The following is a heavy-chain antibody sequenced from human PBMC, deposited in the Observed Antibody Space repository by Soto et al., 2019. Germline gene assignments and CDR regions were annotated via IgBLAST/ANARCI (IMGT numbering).Heavy chain of an antibody. V-gene: IGHV3-30*07. Sequence: QGLLMESGGGVVLPGKSLRLSCAASGLPFSGYAMHWVRQAPGTGLEWVASISHTATKTFYADSVKGGVTIYRDDSKIMVFLQMNKLGPADPAVYHCARVGYEVCGGRGFDPWGQGTLVTVSS. J-gene: IGHJ5*02. CDR1: GLPFSGYA. CDR3: ARVGYEVCGGRGFDP. CDR2: ISHTATKT. D-gene: IGHD2-21*01.